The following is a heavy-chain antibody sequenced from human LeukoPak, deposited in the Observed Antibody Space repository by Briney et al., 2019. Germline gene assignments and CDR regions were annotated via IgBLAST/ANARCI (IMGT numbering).Heavy chain of an antibody. CDR1: GFTFSSYA. V-gene: IGHV4-34*01. Sequence: SGGSLRLSCAASGFTFSSYAMSWIRQPPGKGLEWIGEINHSGSTNYNPSLKSRVTISVDTSKNQFSLKLSSVTAADTAVYYCARGHVLDCSGGSCWSPQNPPRAYYFDYWGQGTLVTVSS. CDR3: ARGHVLDCSGGSCWSPQNPPRAYYFDY. D-gene: IGHD2-15*01. CDR2: INHSGST. J-gene: IGHJ4*02.